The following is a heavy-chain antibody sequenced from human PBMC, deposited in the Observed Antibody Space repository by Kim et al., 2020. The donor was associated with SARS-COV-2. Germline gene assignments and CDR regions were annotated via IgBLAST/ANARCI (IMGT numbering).Heavy chain of an antibody. D-gene: IGHD6-19*01. Sequence: ASVKVSCKASGYTFTTFALYWVRRAPGQRREWMGWVNGGHGNTRYSQKFQGRVSITRDTSATTAYLEVSGLISEDTAVYYCAREAVAGGIDYWGQGALVTVSS. J-gene: IGHJ4*02. CDR3: AREAVAGGIDY. CDR2: VNGGHGNT. V-gene: IGHV1-3*01. CDR1: GYTFTTFA.